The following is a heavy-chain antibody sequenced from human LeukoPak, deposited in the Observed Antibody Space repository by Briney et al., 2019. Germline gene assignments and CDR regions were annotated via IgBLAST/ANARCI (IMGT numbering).Heavy chain of an antibody. CDR3: ARDAGPGDAFDI. CDR2: ISSSSSYI. J-gene: IGHJ3*02. Sequence: PGGSLRPSCAASGFTFSSYSMNWVRQAPGKGLEWVSSISSSSSYIYYADSVKGRFTISRDNAKNSLYLQMNSLRAEDTAVYYCARDAGPGDAFDIWGQGTMVTVSS. V-gene: IGHV3-21*01. CDR1: GFTFSSYS. D-gene: IGHD6-13*01.